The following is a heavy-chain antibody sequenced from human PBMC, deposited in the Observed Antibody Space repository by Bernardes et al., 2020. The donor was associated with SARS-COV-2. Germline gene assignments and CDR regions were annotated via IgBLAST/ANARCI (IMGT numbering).Heavy chain of an antibody. J-gene: IGHJ4*02. CDR1: GYDFTAYW. CDR3: SRESPITYISSSEIGVDY. V-gene: IGHV5-10-1*01. D-gene: IGHD6-6*01. CDR2: IDPGDSST. Sequence: GESLKISCQAYGYDFTAYWISWVRQMPGKGLEWMGRIDPGDSSTNFGPSFQGHVTISVDKSISTVYLHWSSLKASDTAMYYCSRESPITYISSSEIGVDYWGQGTLVTVSS.